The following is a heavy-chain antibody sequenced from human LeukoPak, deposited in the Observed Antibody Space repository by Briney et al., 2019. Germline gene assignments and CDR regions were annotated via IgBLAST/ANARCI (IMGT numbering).Heavy chain of an antibody. CDR3: AITDGDYDLYYFDY. CDR2: IIPIFGTA. CDR1: GGTFSSYA. Sequence: VASVKVSCKASGGTFSSYAISWVRQAPGQGLEWMGRIIPIFGTANYAQKFQGRVTITTDESTSTAYMELSSLRSEDTAVCYCAITDGDYDLYYFDYWGQGTLVTVSS. V-gene: IGHV1-69*05. D-gene: IGHD4-17*01. J-gene: IGHJ4*02.